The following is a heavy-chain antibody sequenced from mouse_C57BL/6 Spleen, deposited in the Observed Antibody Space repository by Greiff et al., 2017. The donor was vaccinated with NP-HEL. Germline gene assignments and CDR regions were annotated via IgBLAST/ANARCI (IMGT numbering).Heavy chain of an antibody. CDR3: ASYSNSYYFDY. D-gene: IGHD2-5*01. Sequence: QVQLQQPGAELVRPGTSVKLSCKASGYTFTSYWMHWVKQRPGQGLEWIGVIDPSDSYTNYNQKFKGKATLTVDTSSSTTYMQLSSLTSEDSAVYYCASYSNSYYFDYWGQGTTLTVSS. CDR1: GYTFTSYW. V-gene: IGHV1-59*01. J-gene: IGHJ2*01. CDR2: IDPSDSYT.